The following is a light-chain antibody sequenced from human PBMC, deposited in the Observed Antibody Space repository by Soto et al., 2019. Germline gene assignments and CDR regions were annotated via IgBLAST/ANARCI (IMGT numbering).Light chain of an antibody. CDR3: KPYGSSPLT. CDR1: QSVSSNY. V-gene: IGKV3-20*01. Sequence: EIVLTQSPGTLSLSPGERATLSCRASQSVSSNYLAWYQQKPGQAPRLLIYGASSRATGIPDRFSGSGSGTDFTLTSSRLEPEDFAVYHCKPYGSSPLTFGGGTKVDIK. CDR2: GAS. J-gene: IGKJ4*01.